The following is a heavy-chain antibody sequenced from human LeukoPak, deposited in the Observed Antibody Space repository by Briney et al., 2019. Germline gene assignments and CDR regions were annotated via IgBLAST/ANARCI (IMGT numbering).Heavy chain of an antibody. CDR3: ARARWELSIFDH. Sequence: SETLSLTCAVYGGSFSGYYWSWIRQPPGKGLEWIGEINHSGSTNYNPSLKSRVTISVDTSKNQFSLKLSSVTAADTAVYYCARARWELSIFDHWGQGTLVTVSS. CDR1: GGSFSGYY. V-gene: IGHV4-34*01. CDR2: INHSGST. D-gene: IGHD1-26*01. J-gene: IGHJ4*02.